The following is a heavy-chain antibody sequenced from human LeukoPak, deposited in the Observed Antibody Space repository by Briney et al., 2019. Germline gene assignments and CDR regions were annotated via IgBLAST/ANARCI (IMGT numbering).Heavy chain of an antibody. CDR2: INAGNGNT. CDR1: GYTFTSYA. CDR3: ARVLDTYCGGDCYGWYFDL. J-gene: IGHJ2*01. Sequence: GASGKVSCKASGYTFTSYAMHWVRQAPGQRLEWMGWINAGNGNTKYSQKFQGRVTITADESTSTAYMELSSLRSEDTAVYYCARVLDTYCGGDCYGWYFDLWGRGTLVTVSS. D-gene: IGHD2-21*01. V-gene: IGHV1-3*01.